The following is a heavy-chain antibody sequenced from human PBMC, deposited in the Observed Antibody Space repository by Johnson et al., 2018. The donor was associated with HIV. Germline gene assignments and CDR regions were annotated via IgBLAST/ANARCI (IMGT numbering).Heavy chain of an antibody. CDR2: IQYDGSNK. D-gene: IGHD2-21*02. CDR1: GFSFSSYG. V-gene: IGHV3-30*02. CDR3: AKDQYCGGDCYPDAFDI. Sequence: QVQLVESGGGVVQPGGSLRFSCAASGFSFSSYGMHWVRQAPGKGLEWVAFIQYDGSNKYYADSVKGRFTISRDNSKNTLYLQMNSLRAEDTAVYYCAKDQYCGGDCYPDAFDIWGQGTMVTVSS. J-gene: IGHJ3*02.